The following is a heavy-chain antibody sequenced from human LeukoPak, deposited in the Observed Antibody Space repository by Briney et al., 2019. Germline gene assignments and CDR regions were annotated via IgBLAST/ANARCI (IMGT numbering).Heavy chain of an antibody. CDR3: ARVGIRSGSYWGGAFDI. D-gene: IGHD1-26*01. J-gene: IGHJ3*02. V-gene: IGHV3-23*01. CDR2: ISNGGHHT. CDR1: GISFNNYG. Sequence: SGGSLRLSCAASGISFNNYGMSWVRQAPGKGLEWVSSISNGGHHTYYADSVRGRFTISRDNSKNTLYLQMDSLRAADTAVYYCARVGIRSGSYWGGAFDIWGQGTMVTVSS.